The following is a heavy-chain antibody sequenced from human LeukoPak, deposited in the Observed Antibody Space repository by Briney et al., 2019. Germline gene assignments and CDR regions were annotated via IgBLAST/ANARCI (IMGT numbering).Heavy chain of an antibody. V-gene: IGHV4-31*03. D-gene: IGHD3-10*01. Sequence: PSQTLSLTCTVSGGSISSGGYYWSRIRQHPGKGLEWIGYIYYSGSTYYNPSLKSRVTISVDTSKNQFSLKLSSVTAADTAVYYCARDDGSGSWPHYYYGMDVWGKGTTVTVSS. CDR3: ARDDGSGSWPHYYYGMDV. CDR2: IYYSGST. J-gene: IGHJ6*04. CDR1: GGSISSGGYY.